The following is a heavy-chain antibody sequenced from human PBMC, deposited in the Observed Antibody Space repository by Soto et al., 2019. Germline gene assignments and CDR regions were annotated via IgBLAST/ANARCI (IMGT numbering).Heavy chain of an antibody. CDR3: ARPSSYDCGGDCNYMDV. CDR2: INPSGGST. J-gene: IGHJ6*02. Sequence: ASVKVSCKASGYTFTSYYMHWVRQAPGQGLEWMGIINPSGGSTSYAQKFQGRVTMTRDTSTSTVYMELSSLRSEDTAVYYCARPSSYDCGGDCNYMDVWGQGTTVTVSS. V-gene: IGHV1-46*01. CDR1: GYTFTSYY. D-gene: IGHD2-21*02.